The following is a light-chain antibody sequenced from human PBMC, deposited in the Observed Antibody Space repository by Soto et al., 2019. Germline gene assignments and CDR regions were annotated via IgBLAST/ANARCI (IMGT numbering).Light chain of an antibody. V-gene: IGKV3-11*01. Sequence: EIVLTQSPATLSLSPGERATLSCRASHSVDNYLDWYQQKPGQAPRLLIYESSNRATGIPARFSGSGSGTDFILTISSLEPEDFAVYYCQQRSNWPRTFGQGTKVDIK. CDR1: HSVDNY. J-gene: IGKJ1*01. CDR3: QQRSNWPRT. CDR2: ESS.